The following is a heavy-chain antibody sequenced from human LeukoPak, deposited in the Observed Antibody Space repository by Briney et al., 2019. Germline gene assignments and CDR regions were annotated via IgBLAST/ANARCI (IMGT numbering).Heavy chain of an antibody. CDR2: IYYSGST. D-gene: IGHD6-6*01. V-gene: IGHV4-59*01. J-gene: IGHJ4*02. CDR3: ARGQLVSRAMDY. Sequence: SETLSLTCTVSGGSISIYYWSWIRQPPGKGLEWIGYIYYSGSTNYNPSLKSRVTISVDTSKNQFSLKLSSVTAADTAVYYCARGQLVSRAMDYWGQGTLVTVSS. CDR1: GGSISIYY.